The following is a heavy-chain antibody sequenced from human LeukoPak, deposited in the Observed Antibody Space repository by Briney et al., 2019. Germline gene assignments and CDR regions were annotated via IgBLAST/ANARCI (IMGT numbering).Heavy chain of an antibody. CDR1: GASISSDY. Sequence: SETLSLTCSVSGASISSDYWSWIRQPPGKGLEWIGNIYSSETTKYNPSLRSRATISGGTSKNQFSLKLSSVTAADTAVYYCARHFPYRGGDCPYYYMDVWGKGTTVTVSS. CDR3: ARHFPYRGGDCPYYYMDV. CDR2: IYSSETT. D-gene: IGHD2-21*02. V-gene: IGHV4-4*09. J-gene: IGHJ6*03.